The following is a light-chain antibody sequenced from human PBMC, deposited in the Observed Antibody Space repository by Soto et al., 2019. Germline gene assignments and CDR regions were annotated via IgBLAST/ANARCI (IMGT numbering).Light chain of an antibody. Sequence: QSALTQPPSVSGSPGQSVTISCTGTISDVGGYNFVSWFQQHPGEAPKLMIYDVTKRPSGVPDRFSGSKSGNTASLTISGLQAEDEADYYCYSYAGSYTLVFGGGTKLIVL. CDR1: ISDVGGYNF. CDR2: DVT. J-gene: IGLJ2*01. V-gene: IGLV2-11*01. CDR3: YSYAGSYTLV.